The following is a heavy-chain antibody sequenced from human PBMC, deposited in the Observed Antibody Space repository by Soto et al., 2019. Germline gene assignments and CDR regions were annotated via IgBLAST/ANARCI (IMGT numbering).Heavy chain of an antibody. CDR2: IFHSGST. Sequence: SETLSLTCTVSGGSISSYYWSWIRQPPGKGLEWIGEIFHSGSTNYNPSLKTRLTISVDTSKNQFSLKLSSVTAADTDVYYCARVYAYYFDYWGQGTLVTVSS. D-gene: IGHD2-8*01. CDR1: GGSISSYY. J-gene: IGHJ4*02. CDR3: ARVYAYYFDY. V-gene: IGHV4-59*01.